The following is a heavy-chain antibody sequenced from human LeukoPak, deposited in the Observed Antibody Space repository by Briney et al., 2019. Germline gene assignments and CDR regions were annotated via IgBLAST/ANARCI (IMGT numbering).Heavy chain of an antibody. Sequence: SETLSLACAVSGHSISSGDYWGWIRQPPGKGLEWIGSIYHSGSTYYNPSLKSRVTISVDTSKNQFSLKLSSVTAADTAVYYCARNLTVPRHDAFDIWGQGTMVTVSS. D-gene: IGHD6-6*01. CDR1: GHSISSGDY. CDR3: ARNLTVPRHDAFDI. V-gene: IGHV4-38-2*01. J-gene: IGHJ3*02. CDR2: IYHSGST.